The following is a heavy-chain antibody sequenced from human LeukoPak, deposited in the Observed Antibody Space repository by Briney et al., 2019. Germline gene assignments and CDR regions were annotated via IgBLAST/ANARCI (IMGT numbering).Heavy chain of an antibody. J-gene: IGHJ4*02. CDR3: AKPQVTANWYYFHY. V-gene: IGHV3-30*18. CDR1: GLTFSNYG. CDR2: ISSDGSNK. D-gene: IGHD2-21*02. Sequence: GGSLRLSCAASGLTFSNYGMHWVRQAPGKGLEWVAVISSDGSNKFYADSVKGRFTISRDGSKNTLYLQMNSLRPDDTAVYFCAKPQVTANWYYFHYWGQGTLVTVSS.